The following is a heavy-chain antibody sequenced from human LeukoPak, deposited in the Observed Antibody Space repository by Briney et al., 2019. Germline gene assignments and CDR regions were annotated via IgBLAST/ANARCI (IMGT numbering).Heavy chain of an antibody. D-gene: IGHD3-16*01. CDR1: GFTISDYW. CDR3: VRDGGTDWYDP. Sequence: GGSLRLSCAASGFTISDYWMTWVRQAPGKGLEWVANTKQDGSEKTYVDSVKGRFTISRDNAKNSIFLQMNSLRVEDMAMYYCVRDGGTDWYDPWGQGTLVSVSS. J-gene: IGHJ5*02. CDR2: TKQDGSEK. V-gene: IGHV3-7*01.